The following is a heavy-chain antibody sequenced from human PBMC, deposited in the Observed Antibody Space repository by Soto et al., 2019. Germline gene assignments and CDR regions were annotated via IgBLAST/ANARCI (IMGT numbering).Heavy chain of an antibody. CDR3: ARDFLVADAFDI. Sequence: ASVKVSCKGSGYTFTSYGISWVRQAPGQGLEWMGWISAYNGNTNYAQKLQGRVTMTTDTSTSTAYMELRSLRSDDTAVYYCARDFLVADAFDIWGQGTMVTVSS. J-gene: IGHJ3*02. V-gene: IGHV1-18*01. D-gene: IGHD2-8*02. CDR1: GYTFTSYG. CDR2: ISAYNGNT.